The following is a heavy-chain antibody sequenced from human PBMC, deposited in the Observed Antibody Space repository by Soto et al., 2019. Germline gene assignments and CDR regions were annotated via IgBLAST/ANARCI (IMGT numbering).Heavy chain of an antibody. Sequence: QVQLVQSGAEVKKPGSSVKVSCKASGGTFSSYAISWVRQAPGXXLEWMGGIIPIFGTANYAQKFQGRVTITADESTSTAYMELSSLRSEDTAVYYCAREGGYSYGSYYFDYWGQGTLVTVSS. J-gene: IGHJ4*02. V-gene: IGHV1-69*01. D-gene: IGHD5-18*01. CDR1: GGTFSSYA. CDR3: AREGGYSYGSYYFDY. CDR2: IIPIFGTA.